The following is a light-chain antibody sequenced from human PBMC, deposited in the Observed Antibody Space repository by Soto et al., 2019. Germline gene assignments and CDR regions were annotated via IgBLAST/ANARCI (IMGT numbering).Light chain of an antibody. J-gene: IGKJ1*01. CDR1: QSVSSSY. CDR2: GAS. V-gene: IGKV3D-15*01. Sequence: EIVMTESPAPLSVSPGERATLSFGASQSVSSSYLAWYQQKPGQAPRLLIYGASTRASDTPARFSGSGSVTEFALTISSLQSEDFAVYYCQQYNNWWTFGQGTKVAIK. CDR3: QQYNNWWT.